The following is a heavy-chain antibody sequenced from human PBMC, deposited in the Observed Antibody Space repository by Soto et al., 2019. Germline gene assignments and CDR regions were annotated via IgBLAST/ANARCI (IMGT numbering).Heavy chain of an antibody. CDR2: IYYDGST. CDR1: GGSINSNNYY. CDR3: AKVVVAATRPPTRRGWFDP. Sequence: SETLSLTCTVSGGSINSNNYYWAWIRQPPGKGLAWIASIYYDGSTYYNTSLKSRVTISRDTSKNQFSLRLTSMTAADTAVYYCAKVVVAATRPPTRRGWFDPWGQGTLVTVSS. V-gene: IGHV4-39*02. J-gene: IGHJ5*02. D-gene: IGHD2-15*01.